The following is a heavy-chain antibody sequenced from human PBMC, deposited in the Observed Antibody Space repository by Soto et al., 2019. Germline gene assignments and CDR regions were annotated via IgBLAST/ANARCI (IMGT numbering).Heavy chain of an antibody. D-gene: IGHD2-2*01. CDR3: ARGTPMPYFDY. CDR2: ISYDGSNK. Sequence: PGGSLRLSCAASGFTFSSYAMHWVRQAPGKGLEWVAVISYDGSNKYYADSEKGRFTISRDNSKNTLYLQMNSLRAEDTAVYYCARGTPMPYFDYWGQGTLVTVSS. V-gene: IGHV3-30-3*01. CDR1: GFTFSSYA. J-gene: IGHJ4*02.